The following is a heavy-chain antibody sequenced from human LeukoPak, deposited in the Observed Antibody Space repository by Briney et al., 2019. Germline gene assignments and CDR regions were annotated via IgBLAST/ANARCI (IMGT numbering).Heavy chain of an antibody. J-gene: IGHJ5*02. CDR3: ARGRAWFDP. D-gene: IGHD4/OR15-4a*01. V-gene: IGHV4-30-2*01. CDR2: IYHSGST. CDR1: GGSISSGGFS. Sequence: PSQTLSLTCAVSGGSISSGGFSWSWIRQPPGKGLEWIGYIYHSGSTYYNPSLKSRVTISVDTSKNQFSLKLSSVTAADTAVYYCARGRAWFDPWGQGTLVTVSS.